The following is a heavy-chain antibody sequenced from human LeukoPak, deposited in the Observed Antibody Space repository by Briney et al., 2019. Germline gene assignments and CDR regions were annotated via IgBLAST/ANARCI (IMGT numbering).Heavy chain of an antibody. CDR3: ARVRGYCSSTSCAPFDY. V-gene: IGHV3-7*01. CDR2: IKQDGSEK. Sequence: GGSLRLSCAASGFTFSSYWMSWVRQAPGKGLEWVANIKQDGSEKYYVDSVKGRFTISRDNAKNSLYLQMNSLRAEDTAVYYCARVRGYCSSTSCAPFDYWGQGTLVTVSS. J-gene: IGHJ4*02. D-gene: IGHD2-2*01. CDR1: GFTFSSYW.